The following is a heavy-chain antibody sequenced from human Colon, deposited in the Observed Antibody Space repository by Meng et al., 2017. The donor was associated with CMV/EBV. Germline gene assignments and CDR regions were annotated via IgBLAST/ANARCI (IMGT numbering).Heavy chain of an antibody. V-gene: IGHV3-23*01. J-gene: IGHJ4*02. Sequence: GGSLRLSCTVSGGSISSYYWSWIRQPPGKGLEWVSAISGSGGSTYYADSVKGRFTISRDNSKNTLYLQMNSLRAEDTAVYYCAKVFSGSYGGWGQGTLVTVSS. CDR3: AKVFSGSYGG. CDR1: GGSISSYY. D-gene: IGHD1-26*01. CDR2: ISGSGGST.